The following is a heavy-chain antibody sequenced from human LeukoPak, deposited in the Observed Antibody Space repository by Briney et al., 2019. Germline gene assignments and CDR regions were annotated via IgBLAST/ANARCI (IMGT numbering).Heavy chain of an antibody. CDR2: ISYDGRDK. CDR3: VRLMFLWPPIYFDY. Sequence: PGGSLRLSCAASGYSFSSYGMHWVRQVPGRGLEWVTFISYDGRDKFYADSVKGRFTISRDNARNSVYLQMNSLRAEDTAVYYCVRLMFLWPPIYFDYWGQGTLVTVSS. V-gene: IGHV3-30*02. D-gene: IGHD2-8*01. CDR1: GYSFSSYG. J-gene: IGHJ4*02.